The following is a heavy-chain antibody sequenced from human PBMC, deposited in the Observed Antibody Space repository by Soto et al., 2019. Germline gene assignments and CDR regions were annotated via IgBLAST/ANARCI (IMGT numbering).Heavy chain of an antibody. Sequence: SETLSLTCTVSGGSISSYSWSWIRQPPGKGLEWIGYIYHSGSTYYNPSLKSRVTISVDRSKNQFSLKLSSVTAADTAVYYCARAYGYYFDYWGQGTLVTVSS. D-gene: IGHD4-17*01. J-gene: IGHJ4*02. CDR2: IYHSGST. CDR1: GGSISSYS. CDR3: ARAYGYYFDY. V-gene: IGHV4-59*01.